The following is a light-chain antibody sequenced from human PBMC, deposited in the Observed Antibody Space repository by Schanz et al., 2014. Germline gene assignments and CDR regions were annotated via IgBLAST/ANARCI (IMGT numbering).Light chain of an antibody. CDR1: SSDVGAYNY. CDR2: DVS. V-gene: IGLV2-14*01. J-gene: IGLJ2*01. CDR3: SSYTTSSAVV. Sequence: QSALTQPASVSGSPGQSITLSCTGTSSDVGAYNYVSWYQQHPGNAPKVMIYDVSNRPSGVSDRFSGSKSGNTASLTISGLQAEDEADYYCSSYTTSSAVVFGGGTKLTVL.